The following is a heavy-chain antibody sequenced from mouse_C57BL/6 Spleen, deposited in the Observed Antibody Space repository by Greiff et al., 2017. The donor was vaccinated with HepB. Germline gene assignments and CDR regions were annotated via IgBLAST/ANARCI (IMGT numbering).Heavy chain of an antibody. D-gene: IGHD1-1*01. CDR2: INPNNGGT. CDR1: GYTFTDYN. CDR3: AGVTTVVGGGDYFDY. V-gene: IGHV1-22*01. J-gene: IGHJ2*01. Sequence: EVQLQQSGPELVKPGASVKMSCKASGYTFTDYNMHWVKQSHGKSLEWIGYINPNNGGTSYNQKFKGKATLTVNKSSSTAYMELRSLTSEDSAVYYCAGVTTVVGGGDYFDYWGQGTTLTVSS.